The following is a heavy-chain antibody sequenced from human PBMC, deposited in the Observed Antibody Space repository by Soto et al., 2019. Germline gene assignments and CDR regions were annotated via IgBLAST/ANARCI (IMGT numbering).Heavy chain of an antibody. CDR1: DGSISSYY. D-gene: IGHD1-26*01. Sequence: SETLSLTCTVSDGSISSYYWSWIRQPPGKGLEWIGYIYYSGSTNYNPSLKSRVTISVDTSKNQFSLKLSSVTAADTAVYYCARSIRGATKDYWGQGTLVTVSS. J-gene: IGHJ4*02. CDR3: ARSIRGATKDY. CDR2: IYYSGST. V-gene: IGHV4-59*01.